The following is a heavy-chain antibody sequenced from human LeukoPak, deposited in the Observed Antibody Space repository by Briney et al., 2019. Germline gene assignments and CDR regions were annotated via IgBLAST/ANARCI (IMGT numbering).Heavy chain of an antibody. J-gene: IGHJ3*02. D-gene: IGHD3-9*01. Sequence: GGSLRLSCAASGFTFRSYWMSWVRQAPGKGLEWVANINQGGSVKYYVDSVKGRFTISRDDAKNSLYVQMNSLRAEDTAVYYCARDQNDILAFDIWGQGTMVTVSS. CDR2: INQGGSVK. CDR1: GFTFRSYW. V-gene: IGHV3-7*01. CDR3: ARDQNDILAFDI.